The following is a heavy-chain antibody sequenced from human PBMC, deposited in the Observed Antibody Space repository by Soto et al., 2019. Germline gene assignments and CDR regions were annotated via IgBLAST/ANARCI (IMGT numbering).Heavy chain of an antibody. CDR2: ISWNSGSI. CDR3: AKVSTTHTFGPLDP. J-gene: IGHJ5*02. Sequence: SGGGLVQPGRSVRLSCAASGFTFDDYGMHWVRQAPGKGLEWVSGISWNSGSIGYADSVKGRFIISRDNAKNSLYLQMNNLRPEDTAFYFCAKVSTTHTFGPLDPWGQGTLVTVSS. V-gene: IGHV3-9*01. CDR1: GFTFDDYG. D-gene: IGHD1-1*01.